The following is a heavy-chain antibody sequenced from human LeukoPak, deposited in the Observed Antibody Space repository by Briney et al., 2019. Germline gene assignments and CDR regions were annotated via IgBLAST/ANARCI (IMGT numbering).Heavy chain of an antibody. CDR3: ARDLKLGVAGTLGY. D-gene: IGHD6-13*01. Sequence: GGSLRLSCAASGFTFSSYSMNWVRQAPGKGLEWVSSISSSSSYIYYADSVKGRFTISRDNAKNSLYLQMNSLRAEDTAVYYCARDLKLGVAGTLGYWGQGTLVTVSS. J-gene: IGHJ4*02. CDR1: GFTFSSYS. V-gene: IGHV3-21*01. CDR2: ISSSSSYI.